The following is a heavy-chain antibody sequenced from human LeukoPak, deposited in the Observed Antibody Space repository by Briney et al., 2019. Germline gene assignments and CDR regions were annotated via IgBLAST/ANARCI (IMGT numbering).Heavy chain of an antibody. V-gene: IGHV3-30-3*01. Sequence: GGSLRLSCVASGFSFTNYDIHWVRQAPGRGLEWVAVTSLDGSTKLYTDTVRGRFIISRDNSKNTLYLQMDSLRAEDTAVYYCARDLTLGKPDYLDHWGQGTLVTVSS. CDR2: TSLDGSTK. CDR3: ARDLTLGKPDYLDH. D-gene: IGHD7-27*01. J-gene: IGHJ4*02. CDR1: GFSFTNYD.